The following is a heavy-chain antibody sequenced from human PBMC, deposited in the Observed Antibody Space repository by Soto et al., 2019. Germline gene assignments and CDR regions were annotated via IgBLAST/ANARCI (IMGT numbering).Heavy chain of an antibody. CDR2: LTWNSGGI. Sequence: GGSLRLSCAASGFTFDDYAMHWVRQAPGKGLEWVSGLTWNSGGIGYADSVKGRFTISRDNAKNSLYLQMNTLRADDTALYYCAKDRWARSFNRLFDYWGQGTLVTVSS. J-gene: IGHJ4*02. CDR3: AKDRWARSFNRLFDY. CDR1: GFTFDDYA. D-gene: IGHD2-15*01. V-gene: IGHV3-9*01.